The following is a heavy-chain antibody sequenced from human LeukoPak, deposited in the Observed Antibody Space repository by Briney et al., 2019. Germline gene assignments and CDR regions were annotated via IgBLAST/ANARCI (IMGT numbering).Heavy chain of an antibody. J-gene: IGHJ5*01. CDR2: VSANNGDT. CDR3: ARDRRDWFDS. V-gene: IGHV1-18*01. Sequence: ASVKVSCKASSYTFVSFGITWVRQAPGQGLEWMGWVSANNGDTIYTEKFQDRVTMTTDTSTNTAYLEVRSLRSDDTAVYYCARDRRDWFDSWGQGTLVTVSS. CDR1: SYTFVSFG.